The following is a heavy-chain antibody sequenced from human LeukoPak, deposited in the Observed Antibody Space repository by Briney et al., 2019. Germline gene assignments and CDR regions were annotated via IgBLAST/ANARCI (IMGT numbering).Heavy chain of an antibody. Sequence: SETLSLTCTVSGASISSYYWSWIRQPPGKGLEWIGYIYYSGSTNYNPSLKSRVTISVDTSKNQFSLKLSSVTAADTAVYYCARLARAGLYDYYGMDVWGQGTTVTVSS. CDR3: ARLARAGLYDYYGMDV. CDR1: GASISSYY. V-gene: IGHV4-59*01. D-gene: IGHD3-10*01. J-gene: IGHJ6*02. CDR2: IYYSGST.